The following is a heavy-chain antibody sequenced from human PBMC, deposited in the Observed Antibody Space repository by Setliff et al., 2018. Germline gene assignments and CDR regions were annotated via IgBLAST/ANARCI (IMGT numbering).Heavy chain of an antibody. CDR1: GGSFSSSDDY. D-gene: IGHD3-3*01. V-gene: IGHV4-39*01. CDR2: ISYSGRN. J-gene: IGHJ6*03. CDR3: ARQKYWSGYYGEGYYYYMDV. Sequence: KTSETLFLTCNVSGGSFSSSDDYWGWIRQPPGKGPEWLGSISYSGRNHYSPSLKSRVTIFADTSKNQFSLLLNSVTAADTAVYYCARQKYWSGYYGEGYYYYMDVWGKGTTVTVSS.